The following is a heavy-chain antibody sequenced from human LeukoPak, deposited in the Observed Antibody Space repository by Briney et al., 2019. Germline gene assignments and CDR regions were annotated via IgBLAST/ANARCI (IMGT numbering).Heavy chain of an antibody. J-gene: IGHJ4*02. D-gene: IGHD6-13*01. CDR3: ARTAESSSSRTTDS. V-gene: IGHV2-70*17. CDR1: GFSLSTSGMC. Sequence: SGPALVKPTQTLTLTCTFSGFSLSTSGMCVSWIRQPPGKALEWLARIDWDEDKFYSTSLKTRLTISKDTSRNQVVLTMTNVDPVDTATYYCARTAESSSSRTTDSWGQGTLVTVSS. CDR2: IDWDEDK.